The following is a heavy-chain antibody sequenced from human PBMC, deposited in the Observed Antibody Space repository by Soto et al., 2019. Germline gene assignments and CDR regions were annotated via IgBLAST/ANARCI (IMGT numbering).Heavy chain of an antibody. D-gene: IGHD3-3*01. V-gene: IGHV3-23*01. Sequence: EVQLLESGGGLVQPGGSLRLACAASGFTFSAYAMRWDRQAPGKGLEWVSAISGTRPSTYYADSVQGRFSISTDSSRKTLFLQMNTLRAEDTAVYFCATRIFGVEYWGQGTLVTVSS. CDR2: ISGTRPST. CDR1: GFTFSAYA. CDR3: ATRIFGVEY. J-gene: IGHJ4*02.